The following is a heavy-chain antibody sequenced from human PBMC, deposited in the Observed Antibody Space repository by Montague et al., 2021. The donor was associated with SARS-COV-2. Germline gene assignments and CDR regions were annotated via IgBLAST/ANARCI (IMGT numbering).Heavy chain of an antibody. Sequence: SETLSLTCSVSGDSITNHYWSWIRQPAGKGLEWIGRMHFTGKTNFSPSFSSRLTMSADTSKNQFSLKLTSVTAADTAIYFCARDRFDFGERRQGTIDFWGQGTLVTVSS. CDR2: MHFTGKT. CDR3: ARDRFDFGERRQGTIDF. J-gene: IGHJ4*02. CDR1: GDSITNHY. V-gene: IGHV4-4*07. D-gene: IGHD4/OR15-4a*01.